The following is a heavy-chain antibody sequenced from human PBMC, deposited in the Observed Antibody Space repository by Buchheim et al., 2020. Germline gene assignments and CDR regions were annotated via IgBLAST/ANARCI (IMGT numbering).Heavy chain of an antibody. CDR3: ARTHSSGWPEGQGMDY. V-gene: IGHV3-48*03. D-gene: IGHD6-19*01. CDR1: GFTFSSYE. CDR2: ISSSGSTI. Sequence: EVQLVESGGGLVQPGGSLRLSCAASGFTFSSYEMNWVRQAPGKGLEWVSYISSSGSTIYYADSVKGRFTISRDNAKNSLYLQMNSLRAEDTAVYYCARTHSSGWPEGQGMDYWGQGTL. J-gene: IGHJ4*02.